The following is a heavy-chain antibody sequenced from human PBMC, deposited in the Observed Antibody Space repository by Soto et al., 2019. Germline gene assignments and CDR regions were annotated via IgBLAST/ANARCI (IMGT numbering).Heavy chain of an antibody. CDR3: AKDSDGGYFDY. J-gene: IGHJ4*02. D-gene: IGHD3-16*01. V-gene: IGHV3-43D*04. CDR1: GFTLDDYA. CDR2: ISWDGGST. Sequence: GGSLRLSCAASGFTLDDYAMHWVRQAPGKGLEWVSLISWDGGSTYYADSVKGRFTISRDNSKNSLYLQMNSLRAEDTALYYCAKDSDGGYFDYWGQGTLVTVSS.